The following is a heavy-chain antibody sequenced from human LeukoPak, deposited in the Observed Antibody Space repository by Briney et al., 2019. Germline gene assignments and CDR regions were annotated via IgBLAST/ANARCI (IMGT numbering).Heavy chain of an antibody. CDR2: ISSPSTNI. J-gene: IGHJ4*02. CDR3: ARDPQVSY. V-gene: IGHV3-48*01. Sequence: GGSLRLSCAASGFMFTSYSMNWVRQAPGKGLEWVAYISSPSTNIYYVDSVKGRFTISRDTSKNTLYLQMNNLRADDTAVYYCARDPQVSYWGQGALVTVSS. CDR1: GFMFTSYS.